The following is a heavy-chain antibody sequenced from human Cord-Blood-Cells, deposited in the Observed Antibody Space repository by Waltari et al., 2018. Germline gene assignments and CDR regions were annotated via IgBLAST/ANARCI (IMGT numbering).Heavy chain of an antibody. CDR2: INHSGGP. Sequence: VKLKQWGAGLLMPPETLSLTCADHGGSLRGYCVGCTRQPPGKGLEWIGEINHSGGPNFNPSLKCRVPISVHTSKNQFSLKLSSVTAADTAVYYCASGLGIWKRFDPWGQGTLVTVSS. CDR3: ASGLGIWKRFDP. D-gene: IGHD7-27*01. J-gene: IGHJ5*02. V-gene: IGHV4-34*01. CDR1: GGSLRGYC.